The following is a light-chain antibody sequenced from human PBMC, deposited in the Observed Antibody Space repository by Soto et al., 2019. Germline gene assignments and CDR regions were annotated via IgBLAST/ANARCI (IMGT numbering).Light chain of an antibody. CDR1: TSNIGAGYD. Sequence: QSVLTQPPSVSGAPGQRVTISCTGSTSNIGAGYDVHWYQQLPGAAPTLLISSHNNRPSGVPDRFFGSKSGTSASLTFIGLQAEDEADYYCQSYDIALSASGVFGGGTKVTVL. V-gene: IGLV1-40*01. CDR2: SHN. CDR3: QSYDIALSASGV. J-gene: IGLJ3*02.